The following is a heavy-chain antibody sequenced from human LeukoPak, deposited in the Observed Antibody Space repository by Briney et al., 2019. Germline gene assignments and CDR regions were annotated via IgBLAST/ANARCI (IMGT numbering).Heavy chain of an antibody. Sequence: GGSLRLSCAASGFTFSSYWVSWVRQAPGKGLEWVANIKQDGSEKYYVDSVKGRSTISRDNAKNSLYLQMNSLRAEDTAVYYCARVQPPPSGKYYDFWSGPPKGYYFDYWGQGTLVTVSS. D-gene: IGHD3-3*01. V-gene: IGHV3-7*01. CDR1: GFTFSSYW. J-gene: IGHJ4*02. CDR2: IKQDGSEK. CDR3: ARVQPPPSGKYYDFWSGPPKGYYFDY.